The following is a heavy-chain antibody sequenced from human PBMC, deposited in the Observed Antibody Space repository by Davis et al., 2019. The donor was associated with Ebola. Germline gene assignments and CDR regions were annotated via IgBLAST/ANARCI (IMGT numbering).Heavy chain of an antibody. CDR3: AKALYRVTTGYGMDV. Sequence: GESLKISCAASGFTFSSYGMHWVRQAPGKGLEWVSYISSSGSTIYYADSVKGRFTISRDNSKNTLSLQMNSLRAEDTAVYYCAKALYRVTTGYGMDVWGQGTTVTVSS. CDR2: ISSSGSTI. D-gene: IGHD2-21*02. J-gene: IGHJ6*02. CDR1: GFTFSSYG. V-gene: IGHV3-48*01.